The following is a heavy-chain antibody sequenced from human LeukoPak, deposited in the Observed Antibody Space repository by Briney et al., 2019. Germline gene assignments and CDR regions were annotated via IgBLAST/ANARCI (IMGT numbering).Heavy chain of an antibody. V-gene: IGHV1-2*02. CDR1: GYSFTDKS. J-gene: IGHJ5*02. Sequence: GASVKVSCKASGYSFTDKSMHWVRQAPGQGLEWMGWINPNSGGTNYAQKLQGRVTMTTDTSMSTAYMELSRLTSDDTAVYYCARAGGRSWFDPWGQGTLVTVSS. CDR2: INPNSGGT. CDR3: ARAGGRSWFDP.